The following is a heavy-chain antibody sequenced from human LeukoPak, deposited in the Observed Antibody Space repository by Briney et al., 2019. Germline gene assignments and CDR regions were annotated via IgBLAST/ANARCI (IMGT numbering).Heavy chain of an antibody. J-gene: IGHJ4*02. V-gene: IGHV4-39*07. CDR3: ARVFRGDYFDY. CDR2: VYYNGNT. CDR1: GGSINNNNYY. D-gene: IGHD4-17*01. Sequence: SETLSLTCTVSGGSINNNNYYWGWIRQRPGKGLEWIGSVYYNGNTYFNLSLKGRVTIFVDTSKNQFSLKLTSVTAADTAVYYCARVFRGDYFDYWGQGTLVTVSS.